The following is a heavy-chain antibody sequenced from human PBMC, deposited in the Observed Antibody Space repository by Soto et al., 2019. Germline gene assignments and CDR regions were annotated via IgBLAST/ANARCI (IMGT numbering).Heavy chain of an antibody. V-gene: IGHV3-13*05. D-gene: IGHD2-15*01. Sequence: EVQLVESGGGVVQPGESLRLSCAASGFTFSAYDMHWVRQTTGTGLEWVSAIGAADDPYYLGSVKGRFTISRENAKNSLYLQMTSLRAEDTAVYYCARAYSGRLPRRADYYFAMDVWGQGTTVTVSS. J-gene: IGHJ6*02. CDR2: IGAADDP. CDR3: ARAYSGRLPRRADYYFAMDV. CDR1: GFTFSAYD.